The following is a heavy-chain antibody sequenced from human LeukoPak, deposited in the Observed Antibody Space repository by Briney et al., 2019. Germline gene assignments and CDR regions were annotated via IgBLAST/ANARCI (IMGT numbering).Heavy chain of an antibody. D-gene: IGHD3/OR15-3a*01. CDR3: ARYRRNNDFYLDD. V-gene: IGHV4-59*01. CDR2: IYYSGST. CDR1: GGSISGYY. Sequence: PSETLSLTCTVSGGSISGYYWSWIRQPPGKGLEWIGYIYYSGSTNYNPSLKSRVTMSIDTSKNQFSLKMSSLTAADTAVYYCARYRRNNDFYLDDWGQGTLVTVSS. J-gene: IGHJ4*02.